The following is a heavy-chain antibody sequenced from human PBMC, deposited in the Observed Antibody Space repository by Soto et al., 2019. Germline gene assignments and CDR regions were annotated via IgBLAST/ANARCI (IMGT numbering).Heavy chain of an antibody. Sequence: QVQLVQSGAEVKKPGASLKVSCKASGYTLTTFAMHWVRQAPGQGLEWMGWINAGNGNTKYSQKFQGRVTITRDTSANTAYMELSSLRSEDTAVYYCARSIVVVTALDYWGQGTLVTVSS. CDR2: INAGNGNT. CDR3: ARSIVVVTALDY. V-gene: IGHV1-3*01. J-gene: IGHJ4*02. CDR1: GYTLTTFA. D-gene: IGHD2-21*02.